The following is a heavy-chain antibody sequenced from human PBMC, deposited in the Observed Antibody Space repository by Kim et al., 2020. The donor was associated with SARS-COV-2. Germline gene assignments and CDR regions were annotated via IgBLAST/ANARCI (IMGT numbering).Heavy chain of an antibody. D-gene: IGHD2-8*02. CDR3: ARTVSAYWYCFDY. J-gene: IGHJ4*02. Sequence: GGSLRLSCAASGFTFSSYAMHWVRQAPGKGLEWVAAITSDGSNKYYADSVKGRFTISRDNSKNTLYLQMNSLRAEDTAVYYCARTVSAYWYCFDYWGQGTLVTVSS. CDR1: GFTFSSYA. CDR2: ITSDGSNK. V-gene: IGHV3-30*04.